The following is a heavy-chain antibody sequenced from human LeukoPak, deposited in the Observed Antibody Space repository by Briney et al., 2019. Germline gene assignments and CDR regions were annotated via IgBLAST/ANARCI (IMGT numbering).Heavy chain of an antibody. Sequence: GASVKVSCKTSGYSFTSYNLHWVRQAPGQRLEWMGIIEPSGGNTNYAQKFQGRATMTRDTSTSTVYMELSSLKSEDTAVYYCARVRDGYNDAYDIWGQGTMVTVTS. CDR3: ARVRDGYNDAYDI. CDR1: GYSFTSYN. CDR2: IEPSGGNT. D-gene: IGHD5-24*01. J-gene: IGHJ3*02. V-gene: IGHV1-46*01.